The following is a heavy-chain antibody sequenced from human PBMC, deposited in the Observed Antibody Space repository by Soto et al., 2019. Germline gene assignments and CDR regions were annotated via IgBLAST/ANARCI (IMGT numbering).Heavy chain of an antibody. CDR2: ISYGGGTT. D-gene: IGHD3-22*01. CDR3: AKNPGYYYDSTGYHFDY. CDR1: EFTFSNYA. Sequence: PGGSLRLSCAASEFTFSNYAMSWVRQAPGKGLEWVSAISYGGGTTYYADSVKDRFTISRDNSKNTLYLQMNSLRAEGTAVYYCAKNPGYYYDSTGYHFDYWGQGTLVTVSS. V-gene: IGHV3-23*01. J-gene: IGHJ4*02.